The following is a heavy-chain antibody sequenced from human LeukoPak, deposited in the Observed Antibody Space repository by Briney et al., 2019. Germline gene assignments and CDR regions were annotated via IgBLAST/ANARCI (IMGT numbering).Heavy chain of an antibody. CDR2: IYYSGST. CDR3: ARDRWRLQPDY. J-gene: IGHJ4*02. D-gene: IGHD5-24*01. Sequence: PSETLSLTCTVSGGSMSSYYWSWIRQPPGKGVEWIGSIYYSGSTNHNPSLKSRVTISVDTSKNQSSLKLTSVTAADTAVYYCARDRWRLQPDYWGQGILVTVSS. V-gene: IGHV4-59*01. CDR1: GGSMSSYY.